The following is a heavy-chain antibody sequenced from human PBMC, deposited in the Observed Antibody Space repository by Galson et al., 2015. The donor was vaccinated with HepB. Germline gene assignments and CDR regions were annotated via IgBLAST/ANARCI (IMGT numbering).Heavy chain of an antibody. Sequence: SLRLSCAASGFTFSNAWMSWVRQALGKGLEWVGRIKSKTDGGTTDYAAPVKGRFTISRDDSKNTLYLQMNSLKTEDTAVYYCTTHERRVILFDYWGQGTLVTVSS. CDR1: GFTFSNAW. V-gene: IGHV3-15*01. CDR2: IKSKTDGGTT. J-gene: IGHJ4*02. D-gene: IGHD3-9*01. CDR3: TTHERRVILFDY.